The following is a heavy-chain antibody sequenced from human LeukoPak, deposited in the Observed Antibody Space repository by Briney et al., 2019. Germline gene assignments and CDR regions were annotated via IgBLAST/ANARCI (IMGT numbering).Heavy chain of an antibody. CDR3: ARFVSDYERSYFDY. J-gene: IGHJ4*02. CDR2: ISYTGST. Sequence: SETLSLTCTVSGGSVNSGSYYWSWLRQPTGKGLEWIGYISYTGSTNYNPSLKSRVTISVDTSKNQFSLKLSSVTAADTVVYFCARFVSDYERSYFDYWGQGTLVTVSS. D-gene: IGHD5-12*01. V-gene: IGHV4-61*01. CDR1: GGSVNSGSYY.